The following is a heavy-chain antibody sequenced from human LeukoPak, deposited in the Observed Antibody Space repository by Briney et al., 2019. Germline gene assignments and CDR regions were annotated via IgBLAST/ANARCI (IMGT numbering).Heavy chain of an antibody. CDR1: GGSISSGGYD. V-gene: IGHV4-31*03. J-gene: IGHJ4*02. D-gene: IGHD7-27*01. CDR2: IYYSGST. Sequence: SETLSLTCTVSGGSISSGGYDRGWIRQHPGKGLEWIGYIYYSGSTYYNPSLKSRVTISVDTSKNQFSLKLSSVAAADTAVYYCARWGRSSFDYWGQGTLVTVSS. CDR3: ARWGRSSFDY.